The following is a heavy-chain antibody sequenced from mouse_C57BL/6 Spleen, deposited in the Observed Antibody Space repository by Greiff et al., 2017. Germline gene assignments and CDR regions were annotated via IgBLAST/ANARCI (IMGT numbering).Heavy chain of an antibody. CDR1: GYSITSGYY. CDR3: TRDSYYFDY. J-gene: IGHJ2*01. V-gene: IGHV3-6*01. Sequence: DVQLQESGPGLVKPSQSLSLTCSVTGYSITSGYYWNWIRQFPGNKLEWMGYISYDGSNNYNPSLKNRISFTRDTSKNQFFLKLNSVTTEDTATYYCTRDSYYFDYWGQGTTLTVSS. CDR2: ISYDGSN.